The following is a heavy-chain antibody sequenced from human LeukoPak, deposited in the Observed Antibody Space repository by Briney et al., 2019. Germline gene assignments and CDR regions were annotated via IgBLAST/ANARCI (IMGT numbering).Heavy chain of an antibody. CDR2: INPNSGGT. CDR1: GYTSTGYY. CDR3: ARRRELAYYYMDV. D-gene: IGHD1-26*01. J-gene: IGHJ6*03. Sequence: ASVKVSCKASGYTSTGYYIHWVRQAPGQGLEWMGWINPNSGGTNYAQRSQGRVTMTRDTSISTAYMELSRLRSDDTAVYYCARRRELAYYYMDVWGKGTTVTVSS. V-gene: IGHV1-2*02.